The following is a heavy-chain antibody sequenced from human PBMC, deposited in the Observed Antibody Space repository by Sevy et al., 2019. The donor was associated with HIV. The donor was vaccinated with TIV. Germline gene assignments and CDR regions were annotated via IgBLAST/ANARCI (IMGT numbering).Heavy chain of an antibody. CDR2: IKQDGSEK. D-gene: IGHD1-26*01. J-gene: IGHJ6*02. Sequence: GGSLRLSCAASEFTFSSYWMSWVRQAPGKGLEWVANIKQDGSEKYYVDSVKGRFTISKDNAKNSLYLQMNSLRAEDTAVYYCARSGGSYDYGMDVWGQGTTVTVSS. CDR1: EFTFSSYW. CDR3: ARSGGSYDYGMDV. V-gene: IGHV3-7*01.